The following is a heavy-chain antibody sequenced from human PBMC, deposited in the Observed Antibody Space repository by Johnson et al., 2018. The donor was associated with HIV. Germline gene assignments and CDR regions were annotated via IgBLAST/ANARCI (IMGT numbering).Heavy chain of an antibody. CDR2: IRYDGRDK. CDR1: GFTFTSYG. CDR3: ARLRWSPSDAFDI. Sequence: QVQLLESGGGVVRPGGSLRLSCAASGFTFTSYGMHWVRQAPGKGLEWVAFIRYDGRDKYYADSVKGRFTISRDNFKNTLYLQMNNLRAEDTALYYCARLRWSPSDAFDIWGQGTMVTVSS. D-gene: IGHD4-23*01. J-gene: IGHJ3*02. V-gene: IGHV3-30*02.